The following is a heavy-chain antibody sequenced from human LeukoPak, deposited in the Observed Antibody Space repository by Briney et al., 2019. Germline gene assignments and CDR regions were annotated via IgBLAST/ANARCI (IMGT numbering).Heavy chain of an antibody. CDR1: GGSTSSSY. Sequence: SQTLSLTRTVSGGSTSSSYWSWTRQHPGKGLEWIGYIYYRGSTNYNPSLKSRVTISVDTSKNQFSLKLSSVTAADTAVYYCARDPGEFGDYYYYMDVWGKGTTVTVSS. V-gene: IGHV4-59*01. CDR3: ARDPGEFGDYYYYMDV. CDR2: IYYRGST. J-gene: IGHJ6*03. D-gene: IGHD2/OR15-2a*01.